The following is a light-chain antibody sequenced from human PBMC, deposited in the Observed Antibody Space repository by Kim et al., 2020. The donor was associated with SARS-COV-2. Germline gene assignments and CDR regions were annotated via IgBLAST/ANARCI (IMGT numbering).Light chain of an antibody. CDR1: NIGSKS. J-gene: IGLJ2*01. Sequence: SYELTPPPSVSVAPGKTARITCGGNNIGSKSVHWCQQKPGQAPVLVIYHDSDRPSGIPERFSGSNSGNTATLTISRVEAGDEADYYCQVWDSSSDHVVSG. V-gene: IGLV3-21*04. CDR3: QVWDSSSDHVV. CDR2: HDS.